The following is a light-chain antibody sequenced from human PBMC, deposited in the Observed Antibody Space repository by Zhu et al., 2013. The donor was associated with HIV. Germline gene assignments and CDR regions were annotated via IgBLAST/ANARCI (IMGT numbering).Light chain of an antibody. V-gene: IGKV3-20*01. CDR3: QQYGSSPPYT. J-gene: IGKJ2*01. CDR1: QSVRKNI. CDR2: GAS. Sequence: DIVLTQSPGTLSLSPGERATLSCRASQSVRKNILSWYQQKPGQPPRLLIYGASNRANNIPDRFSGSGSGTEFTLSISRLEPEDVALYYCQQYGSSPPYTFGQGTKVEIK.